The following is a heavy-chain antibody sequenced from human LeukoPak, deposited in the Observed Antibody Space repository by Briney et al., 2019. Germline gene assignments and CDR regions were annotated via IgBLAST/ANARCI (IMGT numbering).Heavy chain of an antibody. V-gene: IGHV3-7*01. J-gene: IGHJ4*02. CDR2: TKQDGSEK. CDR1: GFAFSSYA. CDR3: ARDRRPITMVRGVTFDY. D-gene: IGHD3-10*01. Sequence: PGGSLRLSCAASGFAFSSYAMSWVRQAPGKGLEWVANTKQDGSEKYYVDSVKGRFTISRDNAKNSLYLQMNSLRAEDTAVYYCARDRRPITMVRGVTFDYWGQGTLVTVSS.